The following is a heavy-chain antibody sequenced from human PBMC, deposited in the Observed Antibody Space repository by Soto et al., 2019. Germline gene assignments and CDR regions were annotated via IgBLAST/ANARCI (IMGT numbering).Heavy chain of an antibody. CDR1: GYSFTSYW. CDR3: ARPQQQLPPYYYYGMDV. J-gene: IGHJ6*02. V-gene: IGHV5-51*01. D-gene: IGHD6-13*01. CDR2: IYPGDSDT. Sequence: PGESLKISCKGSGYSFTSYWIGWVRQMPGKGLEWMGIIYPGDSDTRYSPSFQGQVTISADKSISTAYLQWSSLKASDTAMYYCARPQQQLPPYYYYGMDVWGQGTTVTVSS.